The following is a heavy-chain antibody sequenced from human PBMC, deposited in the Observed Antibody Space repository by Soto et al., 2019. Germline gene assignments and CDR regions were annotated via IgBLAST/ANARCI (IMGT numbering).Heavy chain of an antibody. CDR2: ISRSSSTM. Sequence: GGSLRLSCAASGFTFSSYSMNWVRQAPGKGLEWVSYISRSSSTMYYADSVKGRFTISRDNAKNSLHLQMNSLRDEDTAVYYCAREIQVEGLDYWGQGTLVTVSS. CDR1: GFTFSSYS. J-gene: IGHJ4*02. CDR3: AREIQVEGLDY. V-gene: IGHV3-48*02. D-gene: IGHD5-18*01.